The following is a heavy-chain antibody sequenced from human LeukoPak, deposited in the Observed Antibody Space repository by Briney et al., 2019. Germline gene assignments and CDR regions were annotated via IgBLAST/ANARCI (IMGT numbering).Heavy chain of an antibody. D-gene: IGHD6-19*01. Sequence: ASVKVSCKASGYTFTSYGISWVRQAPGQGLEWMGCISAYNGNTNYAQKLQGRVTMTTDTSTSTAYMELRSLRSDDTAVYYCARTMQQWLVDAAGGDYWGQGTLVTVSS. J-gene: IGHJ4*02. CDR2: ISAYNGNT. CDR1: GYTFTSYG. CDR3: ARTMQQWLVDAAGGDY. V-gene: IGHV1-18*01.